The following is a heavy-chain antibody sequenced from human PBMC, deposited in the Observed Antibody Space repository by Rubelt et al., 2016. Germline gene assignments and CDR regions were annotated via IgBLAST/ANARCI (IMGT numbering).Heavy chain of an antibody. V-gene: IGHV1-2*04. J-gene: IGHJ6*02. Sequence: QVQLVQSGADVKKPGASVKVSCKASGYTFTDYYMHWVRQAPGQGLEWMGWINPHSGATNYAQKFQGWVTMTRDTSITTAYMELSRLRSDDTAVYYCARGKDFYYYGMDVWGQGTTVTVSS. CDR1: GYTFTDYY. CDR2: INPHSGAT. CDR3: ARGKDFYYYGMDV.